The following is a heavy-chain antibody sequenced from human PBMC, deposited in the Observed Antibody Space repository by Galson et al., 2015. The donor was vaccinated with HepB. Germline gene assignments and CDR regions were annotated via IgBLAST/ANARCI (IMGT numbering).Heavy chain of an antibody. D-gene: IGHD5-18*01. J-gene: IGHJ6*02. Sequence: SLRLSCAASGFTFSSYAMHWVRQAPGKGLEWVAVISYDGSNKYYADSVKGRFTISRDNSKNTLYLQMNSLRAEDTAVYYCAREVPPYSYGYGYYYGMDVWGQGTTVTVSS. V-gene: IGHV3-30-3*01. CDR2: ISYDGSNK. CDR1: GFTFSSYA. CDR3: AREVPPYSYGYGYYYGMDV.